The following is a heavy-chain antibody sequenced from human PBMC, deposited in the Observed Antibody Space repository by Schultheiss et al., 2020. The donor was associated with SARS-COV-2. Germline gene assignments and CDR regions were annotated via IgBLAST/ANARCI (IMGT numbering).Heavy chain of an antibody. Sequence: GESLKISCAASGFIFSSYAMIWVRQAPGKGLEWVSGISGSGDSTDYADSVKGRFTISRDNSKNTLFLQMNSLRAEDTAVYYCARPWGGNYWKGGFDIWGQGTMVTVSS. J-gene: IGHJ3*02. D-gene: IGHD4-23*01. CDR2: ISGSGDST. V-gene: IGHV3-23*01. CDR3: ARPWGGNYWKGGFDI. CDR1: GFIFSSYA.